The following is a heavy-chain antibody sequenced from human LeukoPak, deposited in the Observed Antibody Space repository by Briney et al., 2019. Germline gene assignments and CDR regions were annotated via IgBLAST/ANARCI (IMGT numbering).Heavy chain of an antibody. Sequence: GASVKVSCKASGYTFTSYGISWVRQAPGQGLEWMGWINPNSGGTKYAQKFQGRVTMTRDTSISTGYMELSRLRSDDTAVYYCARDKLERASNWFDPWGQGTLVTVSS. J-gene: IGHJ5*02. CDR2: INPNSGGT. CDR1: GYTFTSYG. V-gene: IGHV1-2*02. CDR3: ARDKLERASNWFDP. D-gene: IGHD1-1*01.